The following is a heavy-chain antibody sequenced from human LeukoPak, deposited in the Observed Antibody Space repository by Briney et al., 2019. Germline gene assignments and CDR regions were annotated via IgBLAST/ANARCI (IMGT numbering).Heavy chain of an antibody. D-gene: IGHD4-17*01. J-gene: IGHJ6*02. Sequence: PGGSLRLSCAVSGFTFSSYEMNWGRQAPGQGVEWVSYISSGGSSMFYADSVKGRFTISRDNAKNSLYLQMNSLRAEDTAVYYCARDMTTVTTSSVSGYYFYGMDVWGQGTTVTVAS. CDR3: ARDMTTVTTSSVSGYYFYGMDV. CDR2: ISSGGSSM. V-gene: IGHV3-48*03. CDR1: GFTFSSYE.